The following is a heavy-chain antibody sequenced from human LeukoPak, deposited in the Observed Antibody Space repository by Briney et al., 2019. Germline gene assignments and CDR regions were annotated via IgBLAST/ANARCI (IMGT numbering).Heavy chain of an antibody. J-gene: IGHJ4*02. CDR1: GFTFSSYS. D-gene: IGHD1-26*01. CDR3: ARDGVEVGVTKPGDY. Sequence: PGGSLRLSCAASGFTFSSYSMNWVRQAPGKGLEWVSSISSSSSYIYYADSVKGRFTISRDNAKNSLYLQMNSLRAEDTAVYYCARDGVEVGVTKPGDYWGQGTLVTVSS. CDR2: ISSSSSYI. V-gene: IGHV3-21*01.